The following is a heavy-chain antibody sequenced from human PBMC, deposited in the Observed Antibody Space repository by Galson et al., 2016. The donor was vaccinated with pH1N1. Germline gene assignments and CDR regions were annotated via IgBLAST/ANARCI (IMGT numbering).Heavy chain of an antibody. Sequence: SLRLSCAASGFTFHDYAMTWVRQAPGKGLEWVSAITASGGDSYYADSVKGRFTISRDNSKNTVHLHMNTLRAEDTAVFYCAKVVRAIEGVGYGMDVWGQGTAVTVSS. CDR3: AKVVRAIEGVGYGMDV. V-gene: IGHV3-23*01. J-gene: IGHJ6*02. CDR1: GFTFHDYA. CDR2: ITASGGDS. D-gene: IGHD1-26*01.